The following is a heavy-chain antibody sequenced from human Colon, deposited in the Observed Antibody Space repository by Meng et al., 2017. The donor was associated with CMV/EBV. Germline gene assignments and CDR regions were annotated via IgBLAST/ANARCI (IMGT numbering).Heavy chain of an antibody. CDR3: ARDLSPDFWNGHLDY. CDR2: VHFSGSA. D-gene: IGHD3-3*01. J-gene: IGHJ4*02. V-gene: IGHV4-61*01. CDR1: GGSVSRGSHY. Sequence: SETLSLTCTVSGGSVSRGSHYWSWLRQPPGKGLEWLGYVHFSGSANYNPSLESRLSMSVDTSQNRLYLRLSSVTAADTAVYYCARDLSPDFWNGHLDYWGQGKLVTVSS.